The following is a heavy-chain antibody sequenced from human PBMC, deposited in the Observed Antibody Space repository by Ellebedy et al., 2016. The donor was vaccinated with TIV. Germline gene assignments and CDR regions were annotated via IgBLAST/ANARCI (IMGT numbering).Heavy chain of an antibody. CDR2: INWNSGRI. D-gene: IGHD6-19*01. Sequence: PGGSLRLSCAASGFTFNDYAMHWVRQAPGKGLEWVSGINWNSGRIAYADSVKGRFTISRDNAKNSLFLQMNSLRREDTALYYCVKSIGVTVMGASGFDFWGQGTLVTVSS. CDR1: GFTFNDYA. V-gene: IGHV3-9*01. J-gene: IGHJ4*02. CDR3: VKSIGVTVMGASGFDF.